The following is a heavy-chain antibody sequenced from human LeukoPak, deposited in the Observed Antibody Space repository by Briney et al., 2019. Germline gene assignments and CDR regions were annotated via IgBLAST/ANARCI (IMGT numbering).Heavy chain of an antibody. CDR1: GFTFDDYA. J-gene: IGHJ4*02. D-gene: IGHD1-26*01. CDR2: ISWNSGSI. V-gene: IGHV3-9*03. CDR3: AKDADPYGSGSYDY. Sequence: TGGSLRLSCAASGFTFDDYAMHWVRQAPGKGLEWVSGISWNSGSIGYADSVKGRFTISRDNAKNSLYLQMNGLRAEDMALYYCAKDADPYGSGSYDYWGQGTLVTVSS.